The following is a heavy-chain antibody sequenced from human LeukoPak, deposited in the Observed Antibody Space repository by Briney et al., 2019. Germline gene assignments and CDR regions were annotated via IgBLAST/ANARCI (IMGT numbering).Heavy chain of an antibody. CDR2: ITSSGTT. J-gene: IGHJ4*02. V-gene: IGHV3-23*01. CDR3: ANTGSYSIY. Sequence: RPGGSLRLSCAASGLTFRSYGMGWVRQAPGKGLEWVSSITSSGTTNYAEFVKDRFVISRDNSKDTLFLQMNSLRVEDTAVYYCANTGSYSIYWGQGTLVTVSS. CDR1: GLTFRSYG. D-gene: IGHD1-1*01.